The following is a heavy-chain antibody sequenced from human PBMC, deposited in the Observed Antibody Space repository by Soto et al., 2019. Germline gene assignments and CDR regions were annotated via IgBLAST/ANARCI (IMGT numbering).Heavy chain of an antibody. Sequence: PSETLSLTCTVSGGSISSYYWSWIRQPPGKGLEWIGYIYYSGSTNYNPSLKSRVTISVDTSKNQFSLKLSSVTAADTAEYYCARGLYYDFLLGPPRYFGLWGRGALV. CDR3: ARGLYYDFLLGPPRYFGL. D-gene: IGHD3-3*01. CDR1: GGSISSYY. CDR2: IYYSGST. V-gene: IGHV4-59*01. J-gene: IGHJ2*01.